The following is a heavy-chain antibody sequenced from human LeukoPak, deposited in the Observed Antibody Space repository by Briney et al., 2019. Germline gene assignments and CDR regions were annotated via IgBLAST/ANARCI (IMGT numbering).Heavy chain of an antibody. CDR3: ARGSYNWSYGYYYYYMDV. CDR2: IYYSGST. CDR1: GGSISSYY. Sequence: SETLSLTCTVSGGSISSYYWSWIRQPPGKGLEWIGYIYYSGSTNYNPSLKSRVTISVDTSKNQFSLKLSSVTAADTAVYYCARGSYNWSYGYYYYYMDVWGKGTTVTVSS. D-gene: IGHD1-7*01. J-gene: IGHJ6*03. V-gene: IGHV4-59*01.